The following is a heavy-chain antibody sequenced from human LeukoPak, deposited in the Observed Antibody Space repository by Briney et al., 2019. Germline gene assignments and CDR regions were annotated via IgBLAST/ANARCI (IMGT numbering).Heavy chain of an antibody. CDR3: ARDLSWVPGVLYGMDV. J-gene: IGHJ6*02. D-gene: IGHD2-8*01. CDR1: GFTFSSYA. Sequence: GGSLRLSCAASGFTFSSYAMSWVRQAPGKGLEWVAVIWYDGSNKYHADSVKGRLAISRDNSKNTLYLQMNSLTAEDTAVYYCARDLSWVPGVLYGMDVWGQGTTVTVSS. V-gene: IGHV3-33*08. CDR2: IWYDGSNK.